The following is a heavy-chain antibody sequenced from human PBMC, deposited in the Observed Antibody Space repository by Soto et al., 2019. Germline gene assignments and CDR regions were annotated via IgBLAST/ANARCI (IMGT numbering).Heavy chain of an antibody. CDR3: AKERSYYNSSGYPYYYYGMDV. D-gene: IGHD3-22*01. CDR2: IIPIFGTP. V-gene: IGHV1-69*01. CDR1: GGTLNNYA. J-gene: IGHJ6*02. Sequence: QVQLVQSGAEVKKPGSSVKVSCKASGGTLNNYAINWVRQAPGQGLEWMGGIIPIFGTPNHAQKIQGRVTITADESTSTDYMELSSLRSEDTAVYYCAKERSYYNSSGYPYYYYGMDVWGQGTTVTVS.